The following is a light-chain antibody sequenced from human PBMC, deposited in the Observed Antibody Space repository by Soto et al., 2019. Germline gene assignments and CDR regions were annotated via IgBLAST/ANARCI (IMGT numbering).Light chain of an antibody. CDR2: AAS. J-gene: IGKJ1*01. V-gene: IGKV1-39*01. Sequence: DIQMTQSPSSLSASVGDRVTISCRTSQSISSYLNWYQQKVGKAPELLIYAASKLQSGAPSRFSGTGSGTDFTLTISSLQPEDFATYSCQQSYSTAVTFGQGTKVEIK. CDR3: QQSYSTAVT. CDR1: QSISSY.